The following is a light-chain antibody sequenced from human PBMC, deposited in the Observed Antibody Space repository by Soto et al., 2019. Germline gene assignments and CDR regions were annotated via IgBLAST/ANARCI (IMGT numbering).Light chain of an antibody. CDR1: QSVSSNY. Sequence: EIGLTQSAGTLSLSPGERASLSCRASQSVSSNYLAWFQQKPGQAPRLLIYDASSRATGIPDRFSGSGSGTDFTLTISRLEPEDFAVYYCQQYGSSLVFGQGTRLEIK. V-gene: IGKV3-20*01. CDR3: QQYGSSLV. J-gene: IGKJ5*01. CDR2: DAS.